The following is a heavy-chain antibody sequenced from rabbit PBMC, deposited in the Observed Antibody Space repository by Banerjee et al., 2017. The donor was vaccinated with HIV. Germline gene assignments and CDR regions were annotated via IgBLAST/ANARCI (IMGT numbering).Heavy chain of an antibody. V-gene: IGHV1S40*01. CDR2: IVAGSSGSA. J-gene: IGHJ4*01. CDR1: GSDLSSSYW. CDR3: ARDFNF. Sequence: QSLEESGGDLVKPGASLTLTCTASGSDLSSSYWICWVRQAPGKGLEWIACIVAGSSGSAYATWAKGRFTISKTSSTTVTLQMTSLTAADMATYFCARDFNFWGPGTLVTVS.